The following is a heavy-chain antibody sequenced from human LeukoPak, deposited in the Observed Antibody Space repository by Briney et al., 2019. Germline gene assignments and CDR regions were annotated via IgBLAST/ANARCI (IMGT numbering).Heavy chain of an antibody. V-gene: IGHV4-39*07. CDR3: ARAYSGYDSRGEFDY. CDR1: GGSISSNNYY. CDR2: IYYSGIT. D-gene: IGHD5-12*01. Sequence: PSETLSLTCTVSGGSISSNNYYWGWIRQPPGKGLEWIASIYYSGITYYNPSLESRVTISVDTSKNQFSLKLSSVTAADTAVYYCARAYSGYDSRGEFDYWGQGTLVTVSS. J-gene: IGHJ4*02.